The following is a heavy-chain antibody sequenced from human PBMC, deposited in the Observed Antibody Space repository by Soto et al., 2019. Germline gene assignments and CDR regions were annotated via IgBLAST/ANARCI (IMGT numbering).Heavy chain of an antibody. CDR2: INGYNGNT. CDR3: ARELERLYYYYGMDV. J-gene: IGHJ6*02. CDR1: GYIFSNYG. V-gene: IGHV1-18*01. Sequence: ASVKVSCKASGYIFSNYGVNWVRQAPGQGLEWMGWINGYNGNTNYAQKLQGRVTMTTDTSTSTAYMELRSLRSDDTAVYYCARELERLYYYYGMDVWGQGTTVTVSS. D-gene: IGHD1-1*01.